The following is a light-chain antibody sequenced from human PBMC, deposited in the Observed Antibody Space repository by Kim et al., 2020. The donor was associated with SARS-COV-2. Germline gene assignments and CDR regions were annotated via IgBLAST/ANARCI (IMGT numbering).Light chain of an antibody. CDR2: WES. Sequence: SATLNCKSSQTVLYNANNKDYLAWYQQKPGQAPKLHIYWESIRESGVSDRFRGSGSETDCTLTISSLQAEDVAVYYCQQYYSTPPSFGQGTKLEI. CDR3: QQYYSTPPS. V-gene: IGKV4-1*01. CDR1: QTVLYNANNKDY. J-gene: IGKJ2*03.